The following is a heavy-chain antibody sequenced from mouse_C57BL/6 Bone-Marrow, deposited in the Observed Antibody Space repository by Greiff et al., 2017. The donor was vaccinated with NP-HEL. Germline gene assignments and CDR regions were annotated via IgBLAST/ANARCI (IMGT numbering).Heavy chain of an antibody. CDR2: SRNKANDYTT. CDR1: GFTFSDFY. V-gene: IGHV7-1*01. J-gene: IGHJ1*03. CDR3: ARDAYYGSSPYWYFDV. Sequence: EVKLVESGGGLVQSGRSLRLSCATSGFTFSDFYMEWVRQAPGKGLEWIAASRNKANDYTTEYSASVKGRFIVSRDTSQSILYLQMNALRAEDTAIYYCARDAYYGSSPYWYFDVWGTGTTVTVSS. D-gene: IGHD1-1*01.